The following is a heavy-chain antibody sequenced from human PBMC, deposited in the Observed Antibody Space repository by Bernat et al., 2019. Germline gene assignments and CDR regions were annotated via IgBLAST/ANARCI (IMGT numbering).Heavy chain of an antibody. CDR3: TTERGYSGYGD. J-gene: IGHJ4*02. Sequence: EVQLVESGGGLVKPGGSLRLSCAASGFTFSNAWMSWVRQAPGKGLEWVGRIKSKTDGGTTDYAAPVKGRFTISRDDSKNTLYRQMNSLKTEDTAVYYCTTERGYSGYGDWGQGTLVTVSS. CDR2: IKSKTDGGTT. D-gene: IGHD5-12*01. V-gene: IGHV3-15*01. CDR1: GFTFSNAW.